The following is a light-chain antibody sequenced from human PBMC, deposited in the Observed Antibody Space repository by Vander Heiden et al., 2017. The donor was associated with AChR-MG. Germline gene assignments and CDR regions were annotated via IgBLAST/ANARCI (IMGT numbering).Light chain of an antibody. J-gene: IGLJ2*01. CDR2: QES. CDR1: KLGDKY. CDR3: QAWDSSVV. V-gene: IGLV3-1*01. Sequence: SYELTHPPSVSVSPGQTASITCSGDKLGDKYACWYQQKPGQSPVLVIYQESKRPSGIPERFSGSNSGNTATLTISGTQAMDEADYYCQAWDSSVVFGGGTKLTVL.